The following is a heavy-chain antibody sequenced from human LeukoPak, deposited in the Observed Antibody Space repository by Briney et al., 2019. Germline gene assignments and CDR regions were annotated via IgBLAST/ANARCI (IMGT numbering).Heavy chain of an antibody. D-gene: IGHD2-2*02. Sequence: WSSVKVSCKASGYTFTGYYMHWLRQAPGQGLEGMGWINPNSGGTNYAQKFQGRVTMTRDTSISTAYMELSRLRSDDTAVYYCAGVPMPAAIRYFDYWGQGTLVTVSS. CDR1: GYTFTGYY. CDR3: AGVPMPAAIRYFDY. V-gene: IGHV1-2*02. J-gene: IGHJ4*02. CDR2: INPNSGGT.